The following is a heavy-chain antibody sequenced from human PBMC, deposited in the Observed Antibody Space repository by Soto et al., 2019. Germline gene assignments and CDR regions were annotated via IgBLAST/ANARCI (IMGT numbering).Heavy chain of an antibody. CDR1: GFSLSTNEVG. CDR3: IHDGKLGYTGYDRFDY. J-gene: IGHJ4*02. V-gene: IGHV2-5*01. D-gene: IGHD5-12*01. CDR2: IYWNDDA. Sequence: QITLKESGPTLMKPTQTLTLTCTFSGFSLSTNEVGVDWIRQPPGKALEWLALIYWNDDARYSPSLKNRLTIAKDTSKNQVVLTLTNMDPVDTATYYCIHDGKLGYTGYDRFDYWGQGTLVTVSS.